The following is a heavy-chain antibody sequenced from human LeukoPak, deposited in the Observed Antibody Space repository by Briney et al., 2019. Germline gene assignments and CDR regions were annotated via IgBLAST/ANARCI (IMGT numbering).Heavy chain of an antibody. Sequence: PGGSLRLSCSAFGFTLSHYWMTWVRQAPGKGLEWVASIKEDGSEKSYVDSVKGRFTISRGNAKNSLYLQMNSLGAEDTAVYYCVRGGSYTFDPWGQGILVTVSS. CDR3: VRGGSYTFDP. J-gene: IGHJ5*02. CDR2: IKEDGSEK. V-gene: IGHV3-7*01. D-gene: IGHD1-26*01. CDR1: GFTLSHYW.